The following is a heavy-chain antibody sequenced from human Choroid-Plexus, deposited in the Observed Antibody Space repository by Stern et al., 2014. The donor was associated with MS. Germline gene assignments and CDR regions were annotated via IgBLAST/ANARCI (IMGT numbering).Heavy chain of an antibody. D-gene: IGHD2/OR15-2a*01. CDR2: ISYDGGNK. CDR1: GFTFGSCA. Sequence: VQLVESGGGVVQPGRPLRLSCVASGFTFGSCAMHWVRHAPGKGLEWEAGISYDGGNKYYADSVKGRFTISRDNSQNTLYMQMSSLRPEDTAVYYCAKDRQYLTYFFDHWGQGSLVTVSS. J-gene: IGHJ5*02. CDR3: AKDRQYLTYFFDH. V-gene: IGHV3-30*18.